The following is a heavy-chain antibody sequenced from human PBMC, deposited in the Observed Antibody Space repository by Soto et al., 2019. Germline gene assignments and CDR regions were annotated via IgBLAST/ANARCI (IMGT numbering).Heavy chain of an antibody. CDR1: GFTFSSYA. D-gene: IGHD6-13*01. Sequence: GGSLRLSCAASGFTFSSYAMSWVRQAPGKGLEWVSAISGSGGSTYYADSVKGRFTISRDNSKDTLYLQMNSLRAEDTAVYYCAPIRGSSWYDWFDPWGQGTLVTVSS. CDR3: APIRGSSWYDWFDP. CDR2: ISGSGGST. J-gene: IGHJ5*02. V-gene: IGHV3-23*01.